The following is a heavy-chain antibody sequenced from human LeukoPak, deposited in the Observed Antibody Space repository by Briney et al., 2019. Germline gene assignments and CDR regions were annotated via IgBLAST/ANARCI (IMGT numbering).Heavy chain of an antibody. CDR2: ISAYNGNT. Sequence: ASVKVSCKASGYTFTSYGISWVRQAPGQGLEGMGWISAYNGNTNYAQKLQGRVTMTTDTSTSTAYMELRSLRSDDTAVYYCARGKAGYCSSTSCQHYYYGMDVWGQGTTVTVSS. V-gene: IGHV1-18*01. D-gene: IGHD2-2*01. CDR1: GYTFTSYG. CDR3: ARGKAGYCSSTSCQHYYYGMDV. J-gene: IGHJ6*02.